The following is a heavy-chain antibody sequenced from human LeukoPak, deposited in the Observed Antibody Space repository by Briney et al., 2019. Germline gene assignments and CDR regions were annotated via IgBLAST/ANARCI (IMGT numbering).Heavy chain of an antibody. CDR2: ISAYNGNT. J-gene: IGHJ1*01. D-gene: IGHD3-3*01. CDR3: ARGSGRLLSSAVEH. Sequence: ASVKVSCKASGYTFTSYGISWVRQAPGQGLEWMGWISAYNGNTNYAQKLQVRVTMTTDTSTSTAYMELRSLRSDDTAVYYCARGSGRLLSSAVEHWGQGTLVTVSS. V-gene: IGHV1-18*01. CDR1: GYTFTSYG.